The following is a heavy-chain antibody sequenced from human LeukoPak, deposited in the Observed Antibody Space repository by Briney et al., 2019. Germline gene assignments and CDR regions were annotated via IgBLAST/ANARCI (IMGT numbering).Heavy chain of an antibody. V-gene: IGHV6-1*01. J-gene: IGHJ3*02. Sequence: SQTLSLTCAISGDSVSSNSAAWHWIRQSPSRGLEWLGRTYYRSKWYNDYAVSVKSRITINPDTSKHQFSLQLNSVTPEDTAVYYCARVRFVVGATDGAFDIWGQGTMVTVSS. CDR2: TYYRSKWYN. CDR1: GDSVSSNSAA. CDR3: ARVRFVVGATDGAFDI. D-gene: IGHD1-26*01.